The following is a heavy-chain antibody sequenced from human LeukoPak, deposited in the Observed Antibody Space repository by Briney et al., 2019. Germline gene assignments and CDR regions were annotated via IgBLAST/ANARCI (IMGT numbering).Heavy chain of an antibody. CDR3: AKGGYRINWYFDL. CDR1: GFTFDDYA. V-gene: IGHV3-9*01. D-gene: IGHD2-15*01. Sequence: GGSLRLSCAASGFTFDDYAMHWVRQAPGKGLEWVSGISWNSGSIGYADSVKGRFTISRDNAKNSLYLQMNSLRAEDTALYYCAKGGYRINWYFDLWGRGTLVTVSS. J-gene: IGHJ2*01. CDR2: ISWNSGSI.